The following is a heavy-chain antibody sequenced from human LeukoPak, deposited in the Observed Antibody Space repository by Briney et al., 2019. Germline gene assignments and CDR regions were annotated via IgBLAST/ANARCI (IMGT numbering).Heavy chain of an antibody. V-gene: IGHV4-38-2*02. CDR3: ARGPYYDSSGYYQGWFDP. J-gene: IGHJ5*02. D-gene: IGHD3-22*01. CDR2: IYHSGNT. CDR1: GYSISGGYY. Sequence: SETLSLTCTVSGYSISGGYYWGWIRQPPGKGLEWIGSIYHSGNTYHNPSLKSRVTMSVDTSKNQFSLKVTSMTAADTAVYYCARGPYYDSSGYYQGWFDPWGQGTLVTVSS.